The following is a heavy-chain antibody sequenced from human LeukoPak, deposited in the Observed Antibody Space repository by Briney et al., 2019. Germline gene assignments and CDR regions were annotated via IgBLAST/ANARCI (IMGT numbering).Heavy chain of an antibody. V-gene: IGHV4-39*07. J-gene: IGHJ4*02. CDR1: GVSISSDSYY. Sequence: SETLSLTCIVSGVSISSDSYYWAWIRQPPGKGLQWIGSLYYRGSAYYGPSLKGRVTISVDTSKNQFSLKLSSVTAADTAVYYCARSPYYYDSSGYYEFDYWGQGTLVTVSS. CDR2: LYYRGSA. CDR3: ARSPYYYDSSGYYEFDY. D-gene: IGHD3-22*01.